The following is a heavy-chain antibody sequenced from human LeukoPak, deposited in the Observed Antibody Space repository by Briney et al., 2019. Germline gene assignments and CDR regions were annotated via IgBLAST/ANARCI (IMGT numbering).Heavy chain of an antibody. J-gene: IGHJ4*02. V-gene: IGHV1-8*02. Sequence: GASVKVSCKASGYTFTSYGISWVRQATGQGLEWMGWMNPNSGNTGSAQKFQGRVTMTRNTSITTAYMELSSLRSEDTAVYYCATFRGYSYGYDYWGQGTLVTVSS. CDR3: ATFRGYSYGYDY. CDR1: GYTFTSYG. CDR2: MNPNSGNT. D-gene: IGHD5-18*01.